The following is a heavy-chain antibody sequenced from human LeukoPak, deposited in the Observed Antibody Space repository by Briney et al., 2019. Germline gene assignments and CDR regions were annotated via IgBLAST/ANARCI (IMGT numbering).Heavy chain of an antibody. CDR1: GFTFSNYG. V-gene: IGHV3-30*02. J-gene: IGHJ4*02. Sequence: GGSLRLSCAASGFTFSNYGMHWVRQAPGKGLEWVAFIRFDGTSKYYADSVKGRFTISRDNAKNSLYLQMSSLRAEDTALYYCARSPTMGTTLNYWGQGTLVTVSS. CDR2: IRFDGTSK. D-gene: IGHD4-17*01. CDR3: ARSPTMGTTLNY.